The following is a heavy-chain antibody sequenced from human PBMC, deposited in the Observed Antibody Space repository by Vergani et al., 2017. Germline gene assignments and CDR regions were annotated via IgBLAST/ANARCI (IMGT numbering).Heavy chain of an antibody. CDR1: GGSFSGYY. CDR2: INHSGST. Sequence: QVQLQQWGAGLLKPSETLSLTCAVYGGSFSGYYWSWIRQPPGKGLEWIGEINHSGSTNYNPSLKSRVTISVETSKNQFSLKLSAVTAADTAEYYCAREQKYSSGWYSYFDYWGQGTLVTVSS. D-gene: IGHD6-19*01. CDR3: AREQKYSSGWYSYFDY. J-gene: IGHJ4*02. V-gene: IGHV4-34*01.